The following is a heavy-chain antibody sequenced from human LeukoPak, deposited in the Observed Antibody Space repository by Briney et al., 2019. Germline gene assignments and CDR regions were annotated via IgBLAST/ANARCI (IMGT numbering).Heavy chain of an antibody. CDR1: GESFSDYY. J-gene: IGHJ5*02. CDR3: ASLYNWFGP. Sequence: SETLSLTCAVFGESFSDYYWTWIRQPPGKGLEWIGEINHSGSTNYNPSLKSRVTISVDTSKNQFSLKLSSVTAADTAVYYCASLYNWFGPWGQGTLVTVSS. CDR2: INHSGST. V-gene: IGHV4-34*01.